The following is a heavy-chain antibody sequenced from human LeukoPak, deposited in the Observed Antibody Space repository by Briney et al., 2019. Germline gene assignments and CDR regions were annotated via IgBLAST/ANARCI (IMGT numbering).Heavy chain of an antibody. J-gene: IGHJ4*02. CDR1: GGTFSSYA. CDR3: ATFHTRKYQLLSY. Sequence: SVKVSCKASGGTFSSYAISWVRQAPGQGLEWMGGIIPIFGTANYAQKFQGRVTMTEDTSTDTAYMELSSLRSEDTAVYYCATFHTRKYQLLSYWGQGTLVTVSS. D-gene: IGHD2-2*01. V-gene: IGHV1-69*06. CDR2: IIPIFGTA.